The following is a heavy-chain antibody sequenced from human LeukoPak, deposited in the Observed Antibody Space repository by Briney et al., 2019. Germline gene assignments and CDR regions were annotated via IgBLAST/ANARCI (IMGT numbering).Heavy chain of an antibody. D-gene: IGHD2-21*02. Sequence: SETLSLTCTVSGGSISSYYWSWIRQPPGKGLEWTGYIYYSGSTNYNPSLKSRVTISVDTSKNQFSLKLSSVTAADTAVYYCARSPSRSSIVVVTATLVFDYWGQGTLVTVSS. CDR3: ARSPSRSSIVVVTATLVFDY. V-gene: IGHV4-59*08. CDR2: IYYSGST. CDR1: GGSISSYY. J-gene: IGHJ4*02.